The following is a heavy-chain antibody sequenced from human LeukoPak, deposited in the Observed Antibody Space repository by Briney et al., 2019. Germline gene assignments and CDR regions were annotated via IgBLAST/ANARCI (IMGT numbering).Heavy chain of an antibody. J-gene: IGHJ4*02. D-gene: IGHD1-26*01. Sequence: PGGSLRLSCAASGFTFSSYSMTWVRQAPGKGLEWVSSISSSSSYIYYADSVKGRFTISRDNAKNSLYLQMNSLRAEDTAVYCFASFYSGSYRDFDYWGQGTLVTVSS. CDR1: GFTFSSYS. V-gene: IGHV3-21*01. CDR3: ASFYSGSYRDFDY. CDR2: ISSSSSYI.